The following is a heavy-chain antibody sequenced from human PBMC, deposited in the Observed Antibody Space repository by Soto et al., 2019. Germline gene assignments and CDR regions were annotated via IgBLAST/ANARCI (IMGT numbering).Heavy chain of an antibody. V-gene: IGHV1-18*01. CDR2: ISAYNGNT. CDR1: GYTFTSYG. D-gene: IGHD6-19*01. Sequence: QVPLVQSGAEVKKPGASVKVSCKASGYTFTSYGFSWVRQAPGQGLEWMGWISAYNGNTNYPQKFQGRVTMTTETSTSTAYMELRSLKSDDTAVYCCARRSSGWFLGTGGFFDYWGQGSLVTVSS. J-gene: IGHJ4*02. CDR3: ARRSSGWFLGTGGFFDY.